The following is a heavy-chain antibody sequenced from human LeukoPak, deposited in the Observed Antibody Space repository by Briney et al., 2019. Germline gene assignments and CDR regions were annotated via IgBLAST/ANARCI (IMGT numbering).Heavy chain of an antibody. V-gene: IGHV3-21*01. Sequence: GGSLRLSCAASGFTFSSYSMNWVRQAPGKGLEWVSSISSSSSYIYYADSVKGRFTISRDNAKNSLYLQMNSLRAEDTAVYYCAGGWYGYCIRYWGQGTLVTVSS. CDR1: GFTFSSYS. CDR2: ISSSSSYI. J-gene: IGHJ4*02. D-gene: IGHD5-24*01. CDR3: AGGWYGYCIRY.